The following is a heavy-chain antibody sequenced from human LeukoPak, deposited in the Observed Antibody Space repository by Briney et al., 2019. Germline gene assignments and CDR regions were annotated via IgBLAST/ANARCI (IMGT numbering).Heavy chain of an antibody. CDR2: IYYSGDT. V-gene: IGHV4-61*01. D-gene: IGHD3-22*01. Sequence: SETLSLTCSVSGGSVNSGYYYWSWIRQPPGKGLEWIGYIYYSGDTNYNPSLKSRVTISIDTSKKQFSLKLRSVTAADTAVYYCARADTYFYDSSGHPNGFDPWGQGMLVTVSS. J-gene: IGHJ5*02. CDR1: GGSVNSGYYY. CDR3: ARADTYFYDSSGHPNGFDP.